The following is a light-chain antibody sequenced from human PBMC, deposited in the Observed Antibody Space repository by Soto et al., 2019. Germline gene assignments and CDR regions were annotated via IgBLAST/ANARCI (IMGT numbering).Light chain of an antibody. J-gene: IGKJ5*01. CDR1: QTITSY. CDR2: AAS. Sequence: DIQVTQSPSSLSASVGDRINITCRASQTITSYLNWYQHEPGKAPKLLIFAASILHSGVPSRFSGSRSGTDFTLTISSLQPEDFATYYCQQSYTTPRTFGQGARLEI. V-gene: IGKV1-39*01. CDR3: QQSYTTPRT.